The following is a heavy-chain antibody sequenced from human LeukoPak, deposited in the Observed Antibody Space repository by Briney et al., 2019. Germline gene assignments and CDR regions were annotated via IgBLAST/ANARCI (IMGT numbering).Heavy chain of an antibody. Sequence: GGSLGLSCATSGFTFSNYWMSWVRQAPGKGLEWVANINQDGSEKYYVGSVKGRFTISRDNAKNSLYLQMDSLRAEDTAVYYCARDGNDGFDYWGQGTLVTVSS. J-gene: IGHJ4*02. CDR2: INQDGSEK. CDR3: ARDGNDGFDY. D-gene: IGHD1-14*01. CDR1: GFTFSNYW. V-gene: IGHV3-7*05.